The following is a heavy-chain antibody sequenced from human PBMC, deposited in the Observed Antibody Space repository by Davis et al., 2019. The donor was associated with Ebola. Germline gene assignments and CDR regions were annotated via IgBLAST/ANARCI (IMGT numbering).Heavy chain of an antibody. V-gene: IGHV3-49*04. D-gene: IGHD4-17*01. J-gene: IGHJ4*02. CDR3: SRDRRDYGDYVDY. Sequence: GESLKISCTASGFTFGDYAMSWVRQAPGKGLEWVGFIRSRTYGGTSEYAASVKGRFTISRDDSKSIAYLQMNSLKTEDTAVYYCSRDRRDYGDYVDYWGQGTLVTVSS. CDR2: IRSRTYGGTS. CDR1: GFTFGDYA.